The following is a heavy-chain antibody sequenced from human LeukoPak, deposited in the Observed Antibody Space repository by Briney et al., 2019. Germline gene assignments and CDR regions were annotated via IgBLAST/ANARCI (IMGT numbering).Heavy chain of an antibody. CDR1: GFTFGSYS. D-gene: IGHD3-22*01. J-gene: IGHJ4*02. CDR3: AKDSYYYDSSGYYYSDY. V-gene: IGHV3-21*01. Sequence: GGSLRLSCAASGFTFGSYSMNWVRQAPGRGLEWVSSISSSSSYIYYADSVKGRFTISRDNSKNTLYLQMNSLRAEDTAVYYCAKDSYYYDSSGYYYSDYWGQGTLVTVSS. CDR2: ISSSSSYI.